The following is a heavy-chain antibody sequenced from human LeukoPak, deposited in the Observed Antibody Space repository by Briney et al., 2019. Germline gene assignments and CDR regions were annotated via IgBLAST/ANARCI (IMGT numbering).Heavy chain of an antibody. D-gene: IGHD3-3*01. CDR2: IIPILGIA. V-gene: IGHV1-69*04. CDR3: ARYPNYDFWSGYGADSFDP. J-gene: IGHJ5*02. CDR1: GGTFSSYA. Sequence: GASVKVSCKASGGTFSSYAISWVRQAPGQGLEWMGRIIPILGIANYAQKFQGRVTITADKSTSTAYMELSSLRSEDTAVYYCARYPNYDFWSGYGADSFDPWGQGTLVTVSS.